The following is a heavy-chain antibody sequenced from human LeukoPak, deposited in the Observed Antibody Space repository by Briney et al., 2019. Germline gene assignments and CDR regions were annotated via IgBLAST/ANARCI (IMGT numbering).Heavy chain of an antibody. D-gene: IGHD2-8*02. Sequence: PGGSLRLSCAASGFTFSTYDMSWVRQAPGKGLDWVAVVRGNGGNTYYSDSVKGRFTLSRDDSKNTLYLEMNSLRTEDTAVYYCAKGHWCDNWGQGTLVTVSS. CDR1: GFTFSTYD. CDR3: AKGHWCDN. V-gene: IGHV3-23*01. J-gene: IGHJ4*02. CDR2: VRGNGGNT.